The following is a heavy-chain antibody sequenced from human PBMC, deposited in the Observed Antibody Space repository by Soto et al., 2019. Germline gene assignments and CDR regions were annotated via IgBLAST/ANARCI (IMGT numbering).Heavy chain of an antibody. J-gene: IGHJ4*02. D-gene: IGHD1-1*01. CDR2: SSNSGTFS. V-gene: IGHV3-48*03. CDR1: GFIFRSYA. CDR3: ARSGDNYNRLDY. Sequence: AGGSLRLSCLASGFIFRSYAMHWVRQAPGKGLEWISYSSNSGTFSRYADSVKGRFPISRDNTKNLLYLQMNSLRAEDTAVYYCARSGDNYNRLDYWGQGTPVTVSS.